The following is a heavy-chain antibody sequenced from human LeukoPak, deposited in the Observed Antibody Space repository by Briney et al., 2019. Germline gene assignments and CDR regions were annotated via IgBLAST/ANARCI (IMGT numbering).Heavy chain of an antibody. V-gene: IGHV1-2*02. D-gene: IGHD2-2*01. CDR3: AREGGCSSTSCYGRFGP. CDR2: INPNSGGT. Sequence: ASVKVSCKASGYTFTGYYMHWVRQAPGQGLEWMGWINPNSGGTNYAQKFQGRVTMTRDTSISTAYMELSRLRSDDTAVYYCAREGGCSSTSCYGRFGPWGQGTLVTVSS. CDR1: GYTFTGYY. J-gene: IGHJ5*02.